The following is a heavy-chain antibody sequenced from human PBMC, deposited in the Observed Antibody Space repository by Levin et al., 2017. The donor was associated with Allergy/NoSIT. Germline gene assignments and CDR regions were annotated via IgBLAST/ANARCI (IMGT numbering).Heavy chain of an antibody. CDR2: IIPNSGAT. D-gene: IGHD3-10*01. J-gene: IGHJ5*02. CDR1: GYTFSGFY. CDR3: ARGRRNYFGSGTYSDWFDP. V-gene: IGHV1-2*02. Sequence: ASVKVSCRASGYTFSGFYIHWVRQAPGQGLEWMGWIIPNSGATDYAQKFQGRVTMTRDTSLSTAYMEVRRLRFDDTAVYYCARGRRNYFGSGTYSDWFDPWGQGTLVTVSS.